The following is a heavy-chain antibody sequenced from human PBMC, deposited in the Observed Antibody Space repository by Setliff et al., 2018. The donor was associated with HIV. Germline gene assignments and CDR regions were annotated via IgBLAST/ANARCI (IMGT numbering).Heavy chain of an antibody. CDR3: ARDQEGIAAAGTAWFDP. V-gene: IGHV1-69*10. CDR2: IIPILGIA. Sequence: SVKVSCKASGGTFSSYAISWVRQAPGQGLEWMGGIIPILGIANYAQKFQGRVTITADKSTSTAYMELSSLRSEDTAAYYCARDQEGIAAAGTAWFDPWGQGTLVTVSS. CDR1: GGTFSSYA. D-gene: IGHD6-13*01. J-gene: IGHJ5*02.